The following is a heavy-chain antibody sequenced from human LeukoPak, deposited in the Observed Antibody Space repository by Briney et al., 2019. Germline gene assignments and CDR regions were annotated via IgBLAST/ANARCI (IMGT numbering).Heavy chain of an antibody. J-gene: IGHJ6*02. CDR2: TYYRSKWYT. CDR1: GDSVSSNSAA. Sequence: SQTLSLTCAISGDSVSSNSAAWNWIRQSPSRGLEWLGRTYYRSKWYTDYAVSVKSRITVNPDTSKNQFSLQLNSVTPEDTAVYYCAKDDPFWSGYYYYGMDVWGQGTTVTVSS. D-gene: IGHD3-3*01. CDR3: AKDDPFWSGYYYYGMDV. V-gene: IGHV6-1*01.